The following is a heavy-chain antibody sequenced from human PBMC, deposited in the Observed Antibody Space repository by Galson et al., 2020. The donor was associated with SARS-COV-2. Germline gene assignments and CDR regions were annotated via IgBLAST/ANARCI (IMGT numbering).Heavy chain of an antibody. V-gene: IGHV3-48*01. D-gene: IGHD2-15*01. J-gene: IGHJ4*02. CDR2: ITSSTSTM. Sequence: GGSLRLSCAASGFTFSTYSMSWVRQAPGKGLEWISYITSSTSTMFYADSVKGRFTISRDNAKNSLYLQMNSLRADDKAVDYCARWVLTPEGYFDYWGQGTLVTVSS. CDR3: ARWVLTPEGYFDY. CDR1: GFTFSTYS.